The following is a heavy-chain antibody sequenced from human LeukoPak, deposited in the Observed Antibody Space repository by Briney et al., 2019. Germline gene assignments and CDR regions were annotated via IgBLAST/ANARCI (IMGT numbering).Heavy chain of an antibody. D-gene: IGHD3-9*01. CDR1: GFTFNTFT. Sequence: WGTLTLSCAASGFTFNTFTMIWFRQPPGKGLEWVSAISGSGGSTYYADSVKGRFTISRDKSKSTLYLQMNSLTAEDTAVYYCAKDGRDLDWLTDGDYWGQGTLVTVSS. CDR2: ISGSGGST. V-gene: IGHV3-23*01. CDR3: AKDGRDLDWLTDGDY. J-gene: IGHJ4*02.